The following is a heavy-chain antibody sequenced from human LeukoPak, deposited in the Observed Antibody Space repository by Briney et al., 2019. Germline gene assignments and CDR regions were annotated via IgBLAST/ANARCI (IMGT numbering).Heavy chain of an antibody. J-gene: IGHJ4*02. D-gene: IGHD5-12*01. CDR2: ISASGGST. Sequence: GGSLRLSCAASGFTFNIYAMSWVRQAPGKGLEWVSDISASGGSTYYADSVKGRFTISRDNSKNTLYLQMNSLRAEDTAVYYCYLLVATITNPFDYWGQGTLVTVSS. CDR1: GFTFNIYA. V-gene: IGHV3-23*01. CDR3: YLLVATITNPFDY.